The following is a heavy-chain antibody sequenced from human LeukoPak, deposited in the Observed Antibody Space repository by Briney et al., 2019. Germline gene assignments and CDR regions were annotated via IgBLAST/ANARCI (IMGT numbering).Heavy chain of an antibody. J-gene: IGHJ6*03. Sequence: SETLSLTCTVSGGSISTSGYYWGWVRQPPGKGLEWIGSIYYTETAYYNPSLKSRVTISVDTSENHFSLNLSSVTAADTAVYYCARDCPAYCNGGSCYYYYYMDVWGKGTTVTVSS. CDR2: IYYTETA. V-gene: IGHV4-39*07. CDR3: ARDCPAYCNGGSCYYYYYMDV. CDR1: GGSISTSGYY. D-gene: IGHD2-15*01.